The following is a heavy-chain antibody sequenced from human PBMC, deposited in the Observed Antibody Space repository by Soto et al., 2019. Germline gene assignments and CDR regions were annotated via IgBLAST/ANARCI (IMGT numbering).Heavy chain of an antibody. CDR3: ARDQEGKIMYYFDY. D-gene: IGHD3-10*01. V-gene: IGHV3-21*01. J-gene: IGHJ4*02. Sequence: EVQLVESGGGLVKPGGSLRLSCAASGFTFSTYSMNWVRQAPGKGLEWVSFISSSSGYIFYADSVKGRFTISRDNAKNSLYLQMNSLRAEDTAVYYCARDQEGKIMYYFDYWGKGTLVTVSS. CDR2: ISSSSGYI. CDR1: GFTFSTYS.